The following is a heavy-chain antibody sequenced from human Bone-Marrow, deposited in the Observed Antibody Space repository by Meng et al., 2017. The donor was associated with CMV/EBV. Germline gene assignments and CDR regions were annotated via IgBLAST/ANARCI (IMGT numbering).Heavy chain of an antibody. CDR3: ARDRADIVVVPPSYYYGMDV. J-gene: IGHJ6*02. Sequence: SCAASGFTFSSYEMNWVRQAPGKGLEWVSYISSSGSTIYYADSVKGRFTISRDNAKNSLYLQMNSLRAEDTAVYYCARDRADIVVVPPSYYYGMDVWGQGTTVTVSS. D-gene: IGHD2-2*01. CDR2: ISSSGSTI. V-gene: IGHV3-48*03. CDR1: GFTFSSYE.